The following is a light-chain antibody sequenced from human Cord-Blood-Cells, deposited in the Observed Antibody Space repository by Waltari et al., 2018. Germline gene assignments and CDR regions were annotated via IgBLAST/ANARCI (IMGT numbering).Light chain of an antibody. CDR2: WAS. CDR1: QSVLYSSNNKNY. V-gene: IGKV4-1*01. CDR3: QQYYSTPPT. J-gene: IGKJ3*01. Sequence: DIVMTQSPDSLAVSLGERATINYKSSQSVLYSSNNKNYLAWYQQKPGQPPKLLIYWASTRESGVPDRFSGSGSGTDFTLTISSLQAEDVAVYYCQQYYSTPPTFGPGTKLDIK.